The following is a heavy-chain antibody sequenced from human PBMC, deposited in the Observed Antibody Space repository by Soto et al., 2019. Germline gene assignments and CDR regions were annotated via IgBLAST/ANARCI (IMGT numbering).Heavy chain of an antibody. Sequence: QVQLQESGPGPVKPSETLSLTCSVSGGSISSYYWSWIRQPPGKGPEWIGYVSYSGSTSYNPSLKSRVTISVDTSKNQIALKLSSGTAADTAVYYCARQDGGTYSHFAYWGQGTLVTVSS. V-gene: IGHV4-59*08. J-gene: IGHJ4*02. CDR2: VSYSGST. CDR3: ARQDGGTYSHFAY. CDR1: GGSISSYY. D-gene: IGHD4-4*01.